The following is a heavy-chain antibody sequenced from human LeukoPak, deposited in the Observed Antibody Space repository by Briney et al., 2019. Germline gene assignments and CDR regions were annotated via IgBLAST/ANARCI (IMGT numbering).Heavy chain of an antibody. CDR3: ARPLGYCSGGSCLTDAFDI. CDR1: GFTFSSYE. D-gene: IGHD2-15*01. V-gene: IGHV3-48*03. CDR2: ISSSGSTI. J-gene: IGHJ3*02. Sequence: GGSLRLSCAASGFTFSSYEMNWVRQAPGKGLEWVSYISSSGSTIYYADSVKGRFTISRDNAKNSLYLQMNSLRAEDTAVYYCARPLGYCSGGSCLTDAFDIWGQGTMVAVSS.